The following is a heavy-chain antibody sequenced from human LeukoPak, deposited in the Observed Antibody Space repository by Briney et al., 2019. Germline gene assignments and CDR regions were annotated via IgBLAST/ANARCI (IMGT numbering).Heavy chain of an antibody. V-gene: IGHV1-2*02. CDR3: ARDPGVATIRRFDY. D-gene: IGHD5-12*01. J-gene: IGHJ4*02. CDR2: INPNSGGT. CDR1: GYTFTGYY. Sequence: ASVKVSCKASGYTFTGYYMHWVRQAPGQGLEWMGWINPNSGGTNYAQKFQGRVTMTRDTSISTAYMELSRLRSDDTAVYYCARDPGVATIRRFDYWGQGTLVTVSS.